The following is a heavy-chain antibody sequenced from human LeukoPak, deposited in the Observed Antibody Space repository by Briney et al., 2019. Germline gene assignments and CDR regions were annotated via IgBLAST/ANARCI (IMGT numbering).Heavy chain of an antibody. V-gene: IGHV1-18*04. CDR1: GYTLTGYY. Sequence: ASVKVSCKASGYTLTGYYMHWVRQAPGQGLEWMGWISAYNGNTNYAQKLQGRVTMTTDTSTSTDYMELRSLRSDDTAVYYCARVGYFDWLSLNLLVYFDYWGQGTLVTVSS. D-gene: IGHD3-9*01. J-gene: IGHJ4*02. CDR2: ISAYNGNT. CDR3: ARVGYFDWLSLNLLVYFDY.